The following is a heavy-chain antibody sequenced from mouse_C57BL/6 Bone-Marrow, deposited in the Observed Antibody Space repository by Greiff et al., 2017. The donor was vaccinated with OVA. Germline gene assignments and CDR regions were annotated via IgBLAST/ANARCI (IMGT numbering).Heavy chain of an antibody. CDR1: GYAFSSSW. CDR2: IYPGDGDT. Sequence: QVQLQQSGPELVKPGASVKISCKASGYAFSSSWMNWVKQRPGKGLEWIGRIYPGDGDTNYNGKFKGKATLTADKSSSTAYMQLSSLTSEDSAVYFCALITTVVATHWYFDVWGTGTTVTFSS. D-gene: IGHD1-1*01. V-gene: IGHV1-82*01. CDR3: ALITTVVATHWYFDV. J-gene: IGHJ1*03.